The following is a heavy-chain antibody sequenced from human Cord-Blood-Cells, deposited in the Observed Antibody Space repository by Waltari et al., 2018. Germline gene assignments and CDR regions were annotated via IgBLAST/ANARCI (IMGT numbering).Heavy chain of an antibody. V-gene: IGHV4-34*01. Sequence: QVQLQQWGAGLLKPSETLSLTCAVYGGSFSGYYWSWIRQPPGKGLEWIGESKHRGSTNYNPSLKRRVTISVDTSKNQFSLKLSSVTAADTAVYYCARVTYDFWSGYYEYFQHWGQGTLVTVSS. J-gene: IGHJ1*01. CDR1: GGSFSGYY. CDR3: ARVTYDFWSGYYEYFQH. CDR2: SKHRGST. D-gene: IGHD3-3*01.